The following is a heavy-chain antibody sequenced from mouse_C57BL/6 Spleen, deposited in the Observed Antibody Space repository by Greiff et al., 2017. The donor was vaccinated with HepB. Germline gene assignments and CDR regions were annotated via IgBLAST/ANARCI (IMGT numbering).Heavy chain of an antibody. V-gene: IGHV1-52*01. CDR2: IDPSDSET. CDR3: ARSEYYYGSSRYFDV. Sequence: VKQRPIQGLEWIGNIDPSDSETHYNQKFKDKATLTVDKSSSTAYMQLSSLTSEDSAVYYCARSEYYYGSSRYFDVWGTGTTVTVSS. D-gene: IGHD1-1*01. J-gene: IGHJ1*03.